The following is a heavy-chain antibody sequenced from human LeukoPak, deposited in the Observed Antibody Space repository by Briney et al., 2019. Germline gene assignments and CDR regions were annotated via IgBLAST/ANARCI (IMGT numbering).Heavy chain of an antibody. D-gene: IGHD4-17*01. V-gene: IGHV1-2*02. CDR1: GYTFTGYY. J-gene: IGHJ4*02. CDR3: ARILTPYGDYVYY. Sequence: ASVKVSCKASGYTFTGYYMHWVRQAPGQGLEWMGWINPNSGSTNYAQKFQGRVTMTRDTSISTAYMELSRLRSDDTAVYYCARILTPYGDYVYYWGQGTLVTVSS. CDR2: INPNSGST.